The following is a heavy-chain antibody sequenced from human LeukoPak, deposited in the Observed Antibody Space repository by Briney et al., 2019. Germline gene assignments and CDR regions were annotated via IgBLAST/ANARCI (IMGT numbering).Heavy chain of an antibody. CDR3: AREPRLAGATAYYFDY. D-gene: IGHD1-26*01. Sequence: KPSETLCLTCTVSGDSISSYYWSWIRQPAGKGLEWLGHIYTTGSTNYDPSLKSRVTMSVDTSKNQFSLKLSSVTAADTAVYYCAREPRLAGATAYYFDYWGQGTLVTVSS. V-gene: IGHV4-4*07. CDR1: GDSISSYY. J-gene: IGHJ4*02. CDR2: IYTTGST.